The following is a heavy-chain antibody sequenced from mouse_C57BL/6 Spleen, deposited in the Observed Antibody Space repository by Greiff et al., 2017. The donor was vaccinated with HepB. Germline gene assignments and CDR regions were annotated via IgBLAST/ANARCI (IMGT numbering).Heavy chain of an antibody. V-gene: IGHV7-3*01. D-gene: IGHD1-3*01. J-gene: IGHJ4*01. Sequence: EVQVVESGGGLVQPGGSLSLSCAASGFTFTDYYMSWVRQPPGKALEWLGFIRNKANGYTTEYSASVKGRFTISRDNSQSILYLQMNALRAEDSATYYCARWGSSYYYAMDYWGQGTSVTVSS. CDR2: IRNKANGYTT. CDR3: ARWGSSYYYAMDY. CDR1: GFTFTDYY.